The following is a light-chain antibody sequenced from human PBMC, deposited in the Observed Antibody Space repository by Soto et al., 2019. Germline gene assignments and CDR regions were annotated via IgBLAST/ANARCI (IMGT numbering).Light chain of an antibody. CDR1: QGIRND. J-gene: IGKJ1*01. CDR2: HAS. CDR3: QQYNSYS. V-gene: IGKV1-5*01. Sequence: DIQMTQSPSTLSASVGDRVTITCRASQGIRNDLAWYQQKPGTAPKVLIYHASNLQSGVPSRFSGSGSGTEFTLTISSLQPDDFATYYCQQYNSYSFGQGTKVDIK.